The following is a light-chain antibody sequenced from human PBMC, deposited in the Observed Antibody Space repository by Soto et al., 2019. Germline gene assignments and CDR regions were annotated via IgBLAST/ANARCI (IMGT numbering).Light chain of an antibody. Sequence: DIQMTQSPSTLSASVGHRVTITCRASQIVSNVLAWFQQRPGEGPKLLIYDISSLGSGVPSRFSGSGSATGTEFTLTISSLRPDDLATYYCQQYYSNPWTFGQGTKVEIK. J-gene: IGKJ1*01. V-gene: IGKV1-5*01. CDR1: QIVSNV. CDR2: DIS. CDR3: QQYYSNPWT.